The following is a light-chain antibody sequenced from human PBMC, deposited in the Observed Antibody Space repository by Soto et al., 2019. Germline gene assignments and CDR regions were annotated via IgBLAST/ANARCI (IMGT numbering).Light chain of an antibody. J-gene: IGLJ2*01. CDR2: EVT. CDR1: NRDVGKYDL. Sequence: QSALTQPASVSGSPGQSITISCTGTNRDVGKYDLVSWYQQHPDKAPKLVLYEVTKWPSGLSNRFSGSKSGNTASLTISGLQVEDEADYYCSSYVGNNTLVFGGGTKVTVL. V-gene: IGLV2-23*02. CDR3: SSYVGNNTLV.